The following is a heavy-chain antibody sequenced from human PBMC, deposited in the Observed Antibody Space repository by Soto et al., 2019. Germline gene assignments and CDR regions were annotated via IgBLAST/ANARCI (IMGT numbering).Heavy chain of an antibody. CDR2: IIPIFGTA. J-gene: IGHJ4*02. CDR1: GATISSYA. CDR3: ARVSIFRASVRGPPFDF. V-gene: IGHV1-69*13. Sequence: SVKVSCKASGATISSYAISWVRQAPGQGLEWMGGIIPIFGTANYAQKFQGRVTITADESTSTAYMELSSLRSEDTAVYYCARVSIFRASVRGPPFDFWGQGTLVTGSS. D-gene: IGHD3-10*01.